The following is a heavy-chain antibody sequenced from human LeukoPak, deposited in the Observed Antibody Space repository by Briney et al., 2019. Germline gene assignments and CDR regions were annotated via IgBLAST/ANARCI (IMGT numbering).Heavy chain of an antibody. CDR3: ARHILSMGHFDY. J-gene: IGHJ4*02. CDR1: GYSISSGYY. V-gene: IGHV4-38-2*01. CDR2: IYHSGST. Sequence: PSETLSLTCAVSGYSISSGYYWGWIRQPPGKGLEWIGGIYHSGSTYYNPSLKSRVTISVDTSKNQFSLKLSSVTAADTAVYYCARHILSMGHFDYWGQGTLVTVSS. D-gene: IGHD2-21*01.